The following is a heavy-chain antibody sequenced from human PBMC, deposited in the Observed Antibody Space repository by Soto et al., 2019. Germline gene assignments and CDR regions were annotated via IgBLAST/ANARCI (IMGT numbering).Heavy chain of an antibody. V-gene: IGHV3-30*03. CDR1: GFTFSGYG. CDR3: ARSIGGSSYYPPDY. CDR2: LANDGSYQ. D-gene: IGHD2-15*01. Sequence: QVQLVESGGGVVQPGGSLRLSCAASGFTFSGYGMHWVRQSPGEGLEWVAILANDGSYQYYAESVEGRFTISRDNSKNTLYLQMDSRRPEDTAVYYCARSIGGSSYYPPDYWGQGTLVTVSS. J-gene: IGHJ4*02.